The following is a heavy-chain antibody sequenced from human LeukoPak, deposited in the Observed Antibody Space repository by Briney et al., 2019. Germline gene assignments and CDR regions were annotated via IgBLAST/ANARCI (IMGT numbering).Heavy chain of an antibody. V-gene: IGHV4-38-2*02. Sequence: SETLSLTCTVSGYSISSGYYWGWIRRPPGKGLEWIGSIFHSGSTYYNPSLKSRVTISVDTSKNQFSLKLSSVTAADTAVYYCARAGYGYLGFDYWGQGTLVTVSS. CDR1: GYSISSGYY. D-gene: IGHD5-18*01. CDR2: IFHSGST. J-gene: IGHJ4*02. CDR3: ARAGYGYLGFDY.